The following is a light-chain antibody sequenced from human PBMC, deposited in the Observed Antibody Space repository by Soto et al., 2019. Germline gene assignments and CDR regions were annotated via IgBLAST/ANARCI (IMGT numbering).Light chain of an antibody. CDR1: SSDVGAYNF. CDR3: SAYTVSRTYV. CDR2: NVY. V-gene: IGLV2-14*03. Sequence: QSVLTQPASVSGSPGQSITISCTGTSSDVGAYNFLSWHQQHPGKAPKLMIYNVYDRPSGISYRFSGSKSGNTDPLTISGLQGEDEADYYCSAYTVSRTYVFGTGTKVTVL. J-gene: IGLJ1*01.